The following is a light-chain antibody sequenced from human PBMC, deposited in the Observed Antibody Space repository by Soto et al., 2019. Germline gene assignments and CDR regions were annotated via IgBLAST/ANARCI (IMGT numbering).Light chain of an antibody. V-gene: IGKV1-5*01. CDR3: QKYNDR. CDR2: DVS. J-gene: IGKJ4*01. Sequence: DIQMTQSPSTLSASVGDRVTITCRASQSINNWLAWYQQKPGKAPKVLIYDVSTLESGVPSRFSGSGSGTVFSLTISSLQPDDFATYYCQKYNDRFGGWTSVEIK. CDR1: QSINNW.